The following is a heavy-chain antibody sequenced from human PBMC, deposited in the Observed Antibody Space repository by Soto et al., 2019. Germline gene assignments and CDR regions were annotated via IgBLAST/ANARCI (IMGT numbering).Heavy chain of an antibody. J-gene: IGHJ4*01. V-gene: IGHV1-2*04. CDR1: GYTFTGYY. D-gene: IGHD2-2*02. CDR2: INPNSGGT. Sequence: ASVKVSCKASGYTFTGYYMHWVRQAPGQGLERMGWINPNSGGTNYAQKFQGWVAMTRDTSISTAYMELSRLRSDDTAVYYCARGIVVVPAAISLRWFGELFDYWG. CDR3: ARGIVVVPAAISLRWFGELFDY.